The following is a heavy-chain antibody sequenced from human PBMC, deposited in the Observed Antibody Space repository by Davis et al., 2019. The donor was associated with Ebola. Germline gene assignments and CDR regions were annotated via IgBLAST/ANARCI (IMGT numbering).Heavy chain of an antibody. CDR2: IYYSGTT. D-gene: IGHD3-3*01. V-gene: IGHV4-39*01. CDR3: AKYLGDLWGGFRYTNWFDP. J-gene: IGHJ5*02. Sequence: SETLSLTCNVSGGSLSSFTSYWAWIRQPPGKGLEWIVIIYYSGTTYYNPSLKNRVTITVTTAKNQFSRRLTSVTAADTAVYYCAKYLGDLWGGFRYTNWFDPWGQGALVTVSS. CDR1: GGSLSSFTSY.